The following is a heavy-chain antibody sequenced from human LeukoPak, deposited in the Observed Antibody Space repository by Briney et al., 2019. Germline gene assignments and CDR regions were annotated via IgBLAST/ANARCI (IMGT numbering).Heavy chain of an antibody. CDR2: IRYDGSNK. V-gene: IGHV3-30*02. J-gene: IGHJ3*02. Sequence: GGSLRLSCAASGFTFSSYGMHWVRQAPGKGLEWVAFIRYDGSNKYYADSVKGRFTISRDNSKNTLYLQMNSLRAEDTAVYYCARDPGGPHTVKWDAFDIWGQGTMVTVSS. D-gene: IGHD2-2*02. CDR1: GFTFSSYG. CDR3: ARDPGGPHTVKWDAFDI.